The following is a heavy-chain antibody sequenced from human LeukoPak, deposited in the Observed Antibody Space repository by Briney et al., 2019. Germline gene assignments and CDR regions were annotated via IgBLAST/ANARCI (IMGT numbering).Heavy chain of an antibody. D-gene: IGHD4-23*01. CDR3: ARRAVAFDY. J-gene: IGHJ4*02. Sequence: GSLRLSCAASGFTFSSYAMHWVRQAPGKGLDWVSVISYDGSTKYYADSVKGRYTISRDNSKNTLFLQVNSLRSEDTGVYYCARRAVAFDYWGQGTLVTVSS. V-gene: IGHV3-30-3*01. CDR1: GFTFSSYA. CDR2: ISYDGSTK.